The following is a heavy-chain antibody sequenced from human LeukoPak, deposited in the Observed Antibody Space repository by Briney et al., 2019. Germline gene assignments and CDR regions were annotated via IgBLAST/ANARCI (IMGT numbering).Heavy chain of an antibody. V-gene: IGHV4-34*01. CDR2: INHSGST. D-gene: IGHD3-22*01. J-gene: IGHJ4*02. Sequence: SETLSLTCAVYGGSFSGYYWSWIRQPPGKGLEWIGEINHSGSTNYNPSLKSRVTISVDTSKNQFSLKLSSVTAADTAVYYCASSGYNFDYRGQGTLVTVSS. CDR1: GGSFSGYY. CDR3: ASSGYNFDY.